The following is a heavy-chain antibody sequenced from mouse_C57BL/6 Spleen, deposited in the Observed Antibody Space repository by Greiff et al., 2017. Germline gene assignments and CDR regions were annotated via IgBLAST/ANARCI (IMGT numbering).Heavy chain of an antibody. D-gene: IGHD2-3*01. Sequence: QVQLQQSGAELVKPGASVKISCKASGYAFSSYWMNWVKQRPGKGLEWIGQIYPGDGATNYNGKFKGKATLTADKSSSPAYMQLSSLTSEDSAVYFCAGGWLLRMDYAMDYWGQGTSVTVSS. J-gene: IGHJ4*01. V-gene: IGHV1-80*01. CDR2: IYPGDGAT. CDR1: GYAFSSYW. CDR3: AGGWLLRMDYAMDY.